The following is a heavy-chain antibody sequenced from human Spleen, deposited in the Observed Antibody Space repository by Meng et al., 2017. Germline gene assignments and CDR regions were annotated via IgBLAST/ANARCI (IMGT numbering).Heavy chain of an antibody. CDR3: ARDEDISAAGKLFGDY. CDR2: INPKRGDT. Sequence: ARGKKPGASGSVSLKLSGYNFHDYNLPWVQRAHGQGLEWIGRINPKRGDTHYEQKFQARVTMPGDTSISTAYMELSGLRSDDTAMYYCARDEDISAAGKLFGDYWGQGTLVTVSS. J-gene: IGHJ4*02. V-gene: IGHV1-2*06. CDR1: GYNFHDYN. D-gene: IGHD6-25*01.